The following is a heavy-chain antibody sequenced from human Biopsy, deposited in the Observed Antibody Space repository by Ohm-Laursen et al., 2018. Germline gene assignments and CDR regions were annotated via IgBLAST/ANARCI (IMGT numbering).Heavy chain of an antibody. D-gene: IGHD3-10*02. V-gene: IGHV3-23*01. Sequence: SLRLSCAASGFTFSSFAMSWVRQAPGKGLVWVSGISDSGGSTHYADSVKGRFSISRDTSKNTLYLQMNSLRAEDTAVYYCAKDVFGGFSGSTDYYAYYFDSWGQGTLVPVPS. CDR1: GFTFSSFA. J-gene: IGHJ4*02. CDR2: ISDSGGST. CDR3: AKDVFGGFSGSTDYYAYYFDS.